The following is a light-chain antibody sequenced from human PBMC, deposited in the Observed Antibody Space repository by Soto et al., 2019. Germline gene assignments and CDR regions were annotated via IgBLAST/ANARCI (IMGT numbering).Light chain of an antibody. Sequence: EIVLTKSPGTLSLSPGERATLSCRASQSVSSSYLAWYQQRPGQAPRLLIYGASSRATGIPDRFSGSGSGKDVTLTISRLEPEDFAVYYCQQYCSSPPNTFGQGTKLEIK. CDR3: QQYCSSPPNT. V-gene: IGKV3-20*01. CDR2: GAS. J-gene: IGKJ2*01. CDR1: QSVSSSY.